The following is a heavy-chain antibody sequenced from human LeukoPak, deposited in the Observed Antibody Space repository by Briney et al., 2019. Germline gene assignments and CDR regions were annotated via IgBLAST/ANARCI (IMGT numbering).Heavy chain of an antibody. CDR3: GRDHSNNYNWRYSYYYMDV. V-gene: IGHV3-7*01. Sequence: GGSLRLSCAASGFTFSSYAMSWVRQAPGKGLEWVAKIKQEGSEKYYADSVKGRFTISRDNAKNSLYLQMNSLRAEDTAVYYCGRDHSNNYNWRYSYYYMDVWGKGTTVTVSS. CDR2: IKQEGSEK. D-gene: IGHD1-20*01. J-gene: IGHJ6*03. CDR1: GFTFSSYA.